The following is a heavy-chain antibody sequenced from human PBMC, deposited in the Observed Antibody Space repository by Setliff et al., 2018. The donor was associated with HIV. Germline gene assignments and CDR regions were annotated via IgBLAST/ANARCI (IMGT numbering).Heavy chain of an antibody. CDR3: ARDRSGIAVAAPDAFDV. CDR2: IIPLLGTP. Sequence: SAKVSCKASGGSFRNYAINWVRQAPGQGLEWMGGIIPLLGTPNYAHKFQGRVTITADKYSSTVYMELSSLRSEDSAVFYCARDRSGIAVAAPDAFDVWGQGTMVTVSS. J-gene: IGHJ3*01. D-gene: IGHD6-19*01. CDR1: GGSFRNYA. V-gene: IGHV1-69*06.